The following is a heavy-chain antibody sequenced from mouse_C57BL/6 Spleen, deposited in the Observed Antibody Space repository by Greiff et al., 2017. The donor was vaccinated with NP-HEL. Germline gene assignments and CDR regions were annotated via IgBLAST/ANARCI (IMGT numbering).Heavy chain of an antibody. CDR2: IRSKSNNYAT. D-gene: IGHD2-10*02. CDR3: VRHDSIVYAMDY. CDR1: GFSFNTYA. J-gene: IGHJ4*01. V-gene: IGHV10-1*01. Sequence: EVKLMESGGGLVQPKGSLKLSCAASGFSFNTYAMNWVRQAPGKGLEWVARIRSKSNNYATYYADSVKDRFTISRDDSESMLYLQMNNLKTEDTAMYYCVRHDSIVYAMDYWGQGTSVTVSS.